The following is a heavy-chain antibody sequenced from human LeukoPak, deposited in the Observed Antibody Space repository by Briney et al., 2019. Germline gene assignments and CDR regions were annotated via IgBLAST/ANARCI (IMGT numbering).Heavy chain of an antibody. D-gene: IGHD5-18*01. Sequence: SETLSLTCTVSGGSISTYYWSWIRQPPGKGLEWIGEINHSGSTNYNPSLKSRVTISVDTSKNQFSLKLSSVTAADTAVYYCARSHVDTAMASFDYWGQGTLVTVSS. CDR2: INHSGST. CDR3: ARSHVDTAMASFDY. CDR1: GGSISTYY. J-gene: IGHJ4*02. V-gene: IGHV4-34*01.